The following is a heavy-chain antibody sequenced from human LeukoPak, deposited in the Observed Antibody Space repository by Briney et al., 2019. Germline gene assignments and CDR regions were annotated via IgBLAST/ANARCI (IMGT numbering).Heavy chain of an antibody. CDR1: GGSISGYY. D-gene: IGHD5-18*01. V-gene: IGHV4-59*08. Sequence: SETLSLTCTVSGGSISGYYWSWIRQPPGKGLEWIGYIYYSGTTNYNPSLKSRVTISVDTSKNQFSLKLSSVTAADTAVYYCARHVDTATDYFDYWGQGTLVTVSS. CDR2: IYYSGTT. J-gene: IGHJ4*02. CDR3: ARHVDTATDYFDY.